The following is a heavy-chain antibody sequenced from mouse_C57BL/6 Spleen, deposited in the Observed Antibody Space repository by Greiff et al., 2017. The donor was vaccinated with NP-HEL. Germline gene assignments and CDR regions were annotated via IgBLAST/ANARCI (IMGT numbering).Heavy chain of an antibody. CDR2: INPNNGGT. V-gene: IGHV1-18*01. Sequence: EVMLVESGPELVKPGASVKIPCKASGYTFTDYNMDWVKQSHGKSLEWIGDINPNNGGTIYNQKFKGKATLTVDKSSSTAYMELRSLTSEDTAVYYCARTFGSSSRYFDVWGTGTTVTVSS. CDR3: ARTFGSSSRYFDV. CDR1: GYTFTDYN. J-gene: IGHJ1*03. D-gene: IGHD1-1*01.